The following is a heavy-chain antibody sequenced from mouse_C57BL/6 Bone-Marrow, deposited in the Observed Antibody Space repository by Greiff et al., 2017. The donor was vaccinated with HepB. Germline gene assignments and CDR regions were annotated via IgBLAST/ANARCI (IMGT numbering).Heavy chain of an antibody. CDR3: ARESYYSNYGGFAY. Sequence: QVQLQQSGPGLVQPSQCLSLTCTVSGFSFTSYGVHWVRQSPGKGLEWMGVIWSGGSTDYNAAFISRLSISNDNSKSQVFFKMNSRQADDTAIYYWARESYYSNYGGFAYWGQGTLVTVSA. J-gene: IGHJ3*01. V-gene: IGHV2-2*01. CDR2: IWSGGST. D-gene: IGHD2-5*01. CDR1: GFSFTSYG.